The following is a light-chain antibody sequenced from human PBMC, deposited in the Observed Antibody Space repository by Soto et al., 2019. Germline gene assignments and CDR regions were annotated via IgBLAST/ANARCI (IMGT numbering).Light chain of an antibody. V-gene: IGKV1-6*01. CDR2: AAS. J-gene: IGKJ2*01. Sequence: AIQMNQSPPSLSASVGDRVIITCRASQDIRVDVGWLQQRPGHAPNLLIYAASTLPTGVPATFTGSESGTDFTLTINDLQPEDAATYFCLQDYDFPYTFGQGTKMEI. CDR1: QDIRVD. CDR3: LQDYDFPYT.